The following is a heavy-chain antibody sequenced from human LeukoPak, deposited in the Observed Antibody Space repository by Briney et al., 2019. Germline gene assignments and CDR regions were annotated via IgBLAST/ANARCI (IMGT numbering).Heavy chain of an antibody. V-gene: IGHV4-39*01. D-gene: IGHD1-26*01. CDR2: IYYSGST. CDR3: ATHDGYRGWYYYYMDV. CDR1: GGSISSGSYY. J-gene: IGHJ6*03. Sequence: PSETLSLTCTVSGGSISSGSYYWGWIRQPPGKGLEWIGSIYYSGSTYYNPSLKSRVTISVDTSKNQFSLKLSSVTAADTAVYYCATHDGYRGWYYYYMDVWGKGTTVTVSS.